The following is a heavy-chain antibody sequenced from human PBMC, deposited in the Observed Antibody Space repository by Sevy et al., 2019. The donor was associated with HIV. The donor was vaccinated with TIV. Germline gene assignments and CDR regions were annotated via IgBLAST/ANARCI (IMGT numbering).Heavy chain of an antibody. CDR2: IYDSGST. CDR1: GGSITTYY. CDR3: ARAKSGYCSSTSCLDY. J-gene: IGHJ4*02. Sequence: SETLSLTCTVSGGSITTYYWSWIRQPPGKGLEWIGYIYDSGSTNYNPSLKSRLTISVDTSRNQSSLKLSSVTAADTAVYYCARAKSGYCSSTSCLDYWGQGTLVTVSS. V-gene: IGHV4-59*13. D-gene: IGHD2-2*01.